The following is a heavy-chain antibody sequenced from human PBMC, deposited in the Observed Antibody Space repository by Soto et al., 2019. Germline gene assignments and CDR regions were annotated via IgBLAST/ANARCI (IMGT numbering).Heavy chain of an antibody. CDR3: ARHYPPRSGQSGSSDVFDM. CDR2: VYHGGNT. CDR1: GDSVGSINYY. J-gene: IGHJ3*02. Sequence: PSETLSLTCTVSGDSVGSINYYWGWIRQPPGKGLEWIGSVYHGGNTFHNPSLQNRVTTFLDVSKNQVSLTLTSVPAADTATYYCARHYPPRSGQSGSSDVFDMWGQGTVVTVSS. V-gene: IGHV4-39*01. D-gene: IGHD1-26*01.